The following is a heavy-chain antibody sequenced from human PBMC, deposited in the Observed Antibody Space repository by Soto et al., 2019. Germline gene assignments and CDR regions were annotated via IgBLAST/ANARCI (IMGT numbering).Heavy chain of an antibody. J-gene: IGHJ5*02. CDR3: ARARIAVAGTGWFDP. Sequence: QVQLVQSGAEVKKPGASVKVSCKASGYTFTSYYMHWVRQAPGQGLEWMGIINPSGGSTSYAQKFQGSVTMTRDTSTSTVYMELSSLRSEDTSVYYCARARIAVAGTGWFDPWGQGTLVTVSS. CDR2: INPSGGST. V-gene: IGHV1-46*01. D-gene: IGHD6-19*01. CDR1: GYTFTSYY.